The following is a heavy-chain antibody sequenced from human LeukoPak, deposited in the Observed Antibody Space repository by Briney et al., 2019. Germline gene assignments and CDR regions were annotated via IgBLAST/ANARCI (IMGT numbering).Heavy chain of an antibody. Sequence: VGSLRLSCAASGFTFTDYALSWVRQAPGKGLEWVSAISGIADAIFYADSVKGRFTISRDSSKNTLSLQMVSLRAEDTAVYYCARHLATSGPYPLDYWGQGTLVSVSS. V-gene: IGHV3-23*01. CDR1: GFTFTDYA. D-gene: IGHD3-3*02. CDR2: ISGIADAI. J-gene: IGHJ4*02. CDR3: ARHLATSGPYPLDY.